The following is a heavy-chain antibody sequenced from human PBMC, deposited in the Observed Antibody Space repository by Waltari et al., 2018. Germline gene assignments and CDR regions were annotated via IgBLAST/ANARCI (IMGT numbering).Heavy chain of an antibody. CDR3: VRDSSGTY. CDR2: INSDGSST. CDR1: GLPFSSHW. Sequence: EVQLVESGGGLVQPGGSLSLSCAASGLPFSSHWMYWVRQTPGKGLVWVSGINSDGSSTSYADSVKGRVTISRDNAKNTLYLQMNSLRAEDTAVYYCVRDSSGTYWGQGTQVTVSS. D-gene: IGHD3-22*01. J-gene: IGHJ4*02. V-gene: IGHV3-74*01.